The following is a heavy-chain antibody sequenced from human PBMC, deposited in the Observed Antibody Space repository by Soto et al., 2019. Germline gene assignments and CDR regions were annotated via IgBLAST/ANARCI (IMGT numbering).Heavy chain of an antibody. CDR2: IWYDGSNK. V-gene: IGHV3-33*01. D-gene: IGHD6-6*01. CDR1: GFPFSSYG. J-gene: IGHJ4*02. CDR3: AISSSSVY. Sequence: PGGSLRLSCAASGFPFSSYGMHWVRQAPGKGLDWVGVIWYDGSNKDYAESVKGRFTISRDNSKNTLYLQMNSLRADDTAVYYCAISSSSVYWGQGTLVTVSS.